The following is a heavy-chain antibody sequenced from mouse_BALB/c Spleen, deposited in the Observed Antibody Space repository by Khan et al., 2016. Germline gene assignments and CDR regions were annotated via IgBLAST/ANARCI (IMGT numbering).Heavy chain of an antibody. CDR2: INTYTGEP. D-gene: IGHD2-4*01. CDR1: GYTFTNYG. Sequence: QFQLVQSGPELKKPGETVKISCKASGYTFTNYGMNWVKQAPGKGLKWMGWINTYTGEPTYADDFKGRFAFSLETSASTAYLQINNLKNEDMATYFCASDYDYWGQGTTLTVSS. CDR3: ASDYDY. J-gene: IGHJ2*01. V-gene: IGHV9-1*02.